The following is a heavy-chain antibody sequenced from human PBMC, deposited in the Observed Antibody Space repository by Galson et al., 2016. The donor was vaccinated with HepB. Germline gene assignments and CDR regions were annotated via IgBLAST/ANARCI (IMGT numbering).Heavy chain of an antibody. Sequence: SLRLSCAASGFIFSNFGMHWVRQAPGKGLEWVAVISYDGNYKSYADAVKGRFTISRDNSKNTLFLQMNSLRPEDTAVYYCARAPPLEGSDYNTQYYFDFWGQGTLVTVSS. CDR1: GFIFSNFG. J-gene: IGHJ4*02. D-gene: IGHD3-3*01. V-gene: IGHV3-30*04. CDR2: ISYDGNYK. CDR3: ARAPPLEGSDYNTQYYFDF.